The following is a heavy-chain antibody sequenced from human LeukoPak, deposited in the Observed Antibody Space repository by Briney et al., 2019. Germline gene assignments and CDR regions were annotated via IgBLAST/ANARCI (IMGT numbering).Heavy chain of an antibody. V-gene: IGHV3-21*01. J-gene: IGHJ4*02. CDR3: ARALDSYGHQPFDY. D-gene: IGHD5-18*01. CDR2: ISSSSSYI. CDR1: GFTFSSYS. Sequence: GGSLRLSCAASGFTFSSYSMNWVRQAPGKGLGWVSSISSSSSYIYYADSVKGRFTISRDNAKNSLYLQMNSLRAEDTAVYYCARALDSYGHQPFDYWGQGTLVTVSS.